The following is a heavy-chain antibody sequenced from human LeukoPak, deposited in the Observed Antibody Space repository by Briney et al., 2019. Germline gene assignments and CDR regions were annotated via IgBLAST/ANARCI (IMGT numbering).Heavy chain of an antibody. J-gene: IGHJ4*02. CDR1: GASITNYY. D-gene: IGHD1-14*01. Sequence: SETLSLICTVSGASITNYYWSWIRQPPGKGLEWIGYISHTGITNYNPSLESRVIISADTSRNQFSLKLTSMTAADTAVYYCARFRSAADHPDSRGQGTPVTVSS. CDR3: ARFRSAADHPDS. V-gene: IGHV4-59*01. CDR2: ISHTGIT.